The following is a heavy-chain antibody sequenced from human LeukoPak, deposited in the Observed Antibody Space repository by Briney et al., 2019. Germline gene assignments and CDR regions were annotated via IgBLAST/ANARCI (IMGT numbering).Heavy chain of an antibody. CDR2: ISSSSSTI. V-gene: IGHV3-48*01. CDR3: ARDLTYYDILTGSFDP. J-gene: IGHJ5*02. CDR1: GFIFSNAW. Sequence: GGSLRLSCAASGFIFSNAWMSWVRQAPGKGLEWVSYISSSSSTIYYADSVKGRFTISRDNAKNSLYLQMNSLRAEDTAVYYCARDLTYYDILTGSFDPWGQGTLVTVSS. D-gene: IGHD3-9*01.